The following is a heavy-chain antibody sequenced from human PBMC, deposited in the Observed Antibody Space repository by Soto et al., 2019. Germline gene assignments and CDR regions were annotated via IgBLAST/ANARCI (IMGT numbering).Heavy chain of an antibody. V-gene: IGHV1-46*01. D-gene: IGHD3-22*01. CDR3: ARGLGPYYYDSSGYLNNFDD. CDR2: VNPSVGNT. J-gene: IGHJ4*02. CDR1: GYVFTNYY. Sequence: ASVKVSCKACGYVFTNYYIHWVRQAPGQGLVWMGIVNPSVGNTNYAQKFQGRVTMTRNTSTSTAYMELSSLRSEDTAVYYCARGLGPYYYDSSGYLNNFDDWGQGTLVTVSS.